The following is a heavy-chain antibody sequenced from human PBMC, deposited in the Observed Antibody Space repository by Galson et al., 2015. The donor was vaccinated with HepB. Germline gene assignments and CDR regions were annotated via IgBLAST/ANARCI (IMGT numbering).Heavy chain of an antibody. J-gene: IGHJ4*02. CDR1: GYTFSSYG. Sequence: SVKVSCKASGYTFSSYGISWVRQAPGQGLEWMGWISAYNGYTNNAQKFQGRIIMSRDTSTSTAYMDLTSLTSEDTAVYYCVRDSRYSSDSRPTPYFDFWGQGTLVTVSS. D-gene: IGHD3-22*01. CDR3: VRDSRYSSDSRPTPYFDF. V-gene: IGHV1-18*01. CDR2: ISAYNGYT.